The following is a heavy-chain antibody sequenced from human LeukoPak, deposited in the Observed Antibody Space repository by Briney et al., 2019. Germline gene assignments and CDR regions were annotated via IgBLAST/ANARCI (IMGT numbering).Heavy chain of an antibody. J-gene: IGHJ4*02. Sequence: GGSLRLSCAAFGFTFSDYYMSWIPQAPGKGLEWVSYISSSGSTIYYADSVKGRFTISRDNAKNSLYLQINSLRAEDTALYYCATAPSRITLFGVVPYYFDYWGQGSLVTVSS. CDR1: GFTFSDYY. CDR3: ATAPSRITLFGVVPYYFDY. D-gene: IGHD3-3*01. CDR2: ISSSGSTI. V-gene: IGHV3-11*01.